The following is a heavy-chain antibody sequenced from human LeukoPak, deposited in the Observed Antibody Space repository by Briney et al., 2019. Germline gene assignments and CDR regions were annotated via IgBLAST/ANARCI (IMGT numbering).Heavy chain of an antibody. CDR2: ISGSGGST. J-gene: IGHJ6*02. Sequence: GGSLRLSCAASGFTFSSYAMSWVRQAPGKGLEWVSAISGSGGSTYYADSVKGRFTISRDNSKNTLYLQMNSLRAEDTAVYYCARVTPRRGTIFGVVTREYYYYYGMDVWGQGTTVTVSS. CDR3: ARVTPRRGTIFGVVTREYYYYYGMDV. CDR1: GFTFSSYA. V-gene: IGHV3-23*01. D-gene: IGHD3-3*01.